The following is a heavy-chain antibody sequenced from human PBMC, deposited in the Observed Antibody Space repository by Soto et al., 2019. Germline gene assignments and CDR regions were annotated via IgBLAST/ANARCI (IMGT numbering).Heavy chain of an antibody. Sequence: EVQLLESGGGLVQPGGSLRLSCAASGFTFSSYAMSWVRQAPGKGLEWVSVILNTGGDTLYADSVKGRFTMSRDNSKKTLYLQMNSLRAEDAAIYFCAKASGESYPGSRVFDYLGQGTRVTVSS. CDR3: AKASGESYPGSRVFDY. J-gene: IGHJ4*02. CDR1: GFTFSSYA. CDR2: ILNTGGDT. D-gene: IGHD3-10*01. V-gene: IGHV3-23*01.